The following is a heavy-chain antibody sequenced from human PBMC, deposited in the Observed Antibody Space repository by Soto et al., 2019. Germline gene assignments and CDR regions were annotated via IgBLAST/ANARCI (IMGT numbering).Heavy chain of an antibody. CDR1: GFTFSDYY. J-gene: IGHJ4*02. V-gene: IGHV3-11*01. D-gene: IGHD3-3*01. Sequence: GGSLRLSCAASGFTFSDYYMTWIRQAPGKGLEWVSYISSSGNSIYYADSVRGRFTVSRDNAKNSLFLQMNSLRAEDTAVYYCAREASFGLAIYFDHWGQGALVTVSS. CDR3: AREASFGLAIYFDH. CDR2: ISSSGNSI.